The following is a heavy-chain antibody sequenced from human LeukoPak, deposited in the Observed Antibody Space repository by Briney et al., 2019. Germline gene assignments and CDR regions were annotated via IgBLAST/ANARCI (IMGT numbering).Heavy chain of an antibody. J-gene: IGHJ4*02. CDR3: ARDFRYYDILTGKPYYFDY. D-gene: IGHD3-9*01. CDR1: GYTFTSYG. V-gene: IGHV1-18*01. CDR2: ISAYNGNT. Sequence: ASVKVSCEASGYTFTSYGISWVRQAPGQGLEWMGWISAYNGNTNYAQKLQGRVTMTTDTSTSTAYMELRSLRSDDTAVYYCARDFRYYDILTGKPYYFDYWGQGTLVTVSS.